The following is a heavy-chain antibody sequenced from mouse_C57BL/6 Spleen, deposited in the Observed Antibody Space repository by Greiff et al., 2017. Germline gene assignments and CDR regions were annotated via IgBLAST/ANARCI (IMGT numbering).Heavy chain of an antibody. J-gene: IGHJ1*03. D-gene: IGHD1-1*01. Sequence: EVQLQQSGAELVRPGASVKLSCTASGFNIKDDYMHWVKQRPEQGLEWIGWIDPENGDTEYASKFQGKATITADTSSNTAYLQLSSLTSEDTAVYYCTVYGSSGYFDVWGTGTTVTVSS. CDR3: TVYGSSGYFDV. V-gene: IGHV14-4*01. CDR2: IDPENGDT. CDR1: GFNIKDDY.